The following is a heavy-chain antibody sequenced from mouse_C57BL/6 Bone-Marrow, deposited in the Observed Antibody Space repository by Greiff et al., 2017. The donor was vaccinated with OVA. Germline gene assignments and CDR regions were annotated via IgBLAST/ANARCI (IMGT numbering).Heavy chain of an antibody. CDR1: GYTFTDYY. CDR2: IYPGSGNI. V-gene: IGHV1-76*01. CDR3: ARSERLRDYFDN. Sequence: VKLQQSGAELVRPGASVKLSCKASGYTFTDYYISWVKQRPGQGLEWIARIYPGSGNIYYNEKFKGKATLTAEKSSSTAYMQLSSLTSDDSAVYFGARSERLRDYFDNWGQGTTLTVSS. D-gene: IGHD2-2*01. J-gene: IGHJ2*01.